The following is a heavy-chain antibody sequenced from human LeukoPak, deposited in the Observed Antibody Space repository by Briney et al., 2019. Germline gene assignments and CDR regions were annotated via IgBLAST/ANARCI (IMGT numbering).Heavy chain of an antibody. J-gene: IGHJ5*02. Sequence: SETLSLTCTVSGGSISSYYWSWIRQPPGKGLEWIGYIYTSGSTNYNPSLKSRVTISVDTSKNQFSLKLSSVTAADTAVYYCARLRGSSWYWFDPWGQGTLVTVPS. CDR2: IYTSGST. CDR3: ARLRGSSWYWFDP. CDR1: GGSISSYY. D-gene: IGHD6-13*01. V-gene: IGHV4-4*09.